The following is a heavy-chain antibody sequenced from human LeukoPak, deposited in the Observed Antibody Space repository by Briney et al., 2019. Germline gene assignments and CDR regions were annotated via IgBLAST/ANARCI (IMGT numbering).Heavy chain of an antibody. D-gene: IGHD3-10*01. CDR1: GGSISSGGYY. V-gene: IGHV4-31*03. J-gene: IGHJ5*02. Sequence: SQTLSLTCTVSGGSISSGGYYWSWTRHHPGKGLEWIGYIYYSGSTYYNPSLKSRVTISVDTSKNQFSLKLSSVTAADTAVYYCARDRGYYGSGSYSNWFDPWGQGTLVTVSS. CDR3: ARDRGYYGSGSYSNWFDP. CDR2: IYYSGST.